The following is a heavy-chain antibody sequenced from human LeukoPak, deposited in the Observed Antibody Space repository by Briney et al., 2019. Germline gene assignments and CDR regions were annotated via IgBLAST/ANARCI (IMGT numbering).Heavy chain of an antibody. V-gene: IGHV3-74*01. CDR3: AISPYGGSPN. J-gene: IGHJ4*02. Sequence: GGSKRLSCAASGFTFSDYWVHLVRQAPGKGLVWVSRINTGGSTTRYADSVKGRFTISRDNAKNTLYLQMNSLRAEDTDVYYCAISPYGGSPNWGQGPLV. D-gene: IGHD2-15*01. CDR2: INTGGSTT. CDR1: GFTFSDYW.